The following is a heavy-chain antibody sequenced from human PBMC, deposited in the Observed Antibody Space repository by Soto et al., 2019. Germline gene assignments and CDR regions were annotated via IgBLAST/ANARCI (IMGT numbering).Heavy chain of an antibody. J-gene: IGHJ2*01. CDR3: AKRTVGWEFDL. CDR1: GFTFSSYA. Sequence: EVQLLESGGGLVQPGGSLRLSCAASGFTFSSYAMSWVRQAPGKGLEWVSAISGRGGSTYYADSVRGRLTISRDNSKNALYLQSNSLRAEDTAVYYFAKRTVGWEFDLWGRGTLVTVSS. D-gene: IGHD4-17*01. V-gene: IGHV3-23*01. CDR2: ISGRGGST.